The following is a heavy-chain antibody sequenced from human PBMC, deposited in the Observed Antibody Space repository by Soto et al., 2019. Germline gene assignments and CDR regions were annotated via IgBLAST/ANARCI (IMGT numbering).Heavy chain of an antibody. D-gene: IGHD4-4*01. CDR3: AKGSTVTAGVLDY. V-gene: IGHV3-30*18. CDR1: GVTFSIYV. Sequence: PGWSLRLSCAASGVTFSIYVIDGVLQAPGKGLEWVAVISHDGSNKYYADSVKGRFTISRDNSKNTLYLQMNSLKTEDTAVYYCAKGSTVTAGVLDYWGQGTLVTVSS. J-gene: IGHJ4*02. CDR2: ISHDGSNK.